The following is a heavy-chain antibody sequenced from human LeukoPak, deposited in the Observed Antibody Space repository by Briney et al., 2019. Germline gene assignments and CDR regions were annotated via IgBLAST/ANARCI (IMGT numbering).Heavy chain of an antibody. Sequence: GGSLRLSCAASGFTFDDYAMHWVRQAPGKGLEWVSGISWNSGSIGYADSVKGRFTISRDNAKNSLYLQMNSLRAEDTALYYCAKGAYYDILSSSYYMDVWGKGTTVTISS. D-gene: IGHD3-9*01. CDR3: AKGAYYDILSSSYYMDV. V-gene: IGHV3-9*01. CDR2: ISWNSGSI. CDR1: GFTFDDYA. J-gene: IGHJ6*03.